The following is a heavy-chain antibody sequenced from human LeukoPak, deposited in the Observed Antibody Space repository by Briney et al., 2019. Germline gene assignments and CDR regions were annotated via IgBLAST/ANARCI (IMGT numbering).Heavy chain of an antibody. Sequence: SETLSLTCSVSGGSISTYYWSWIRQPAGKGLEWIGRIYASGGSKYNPSLKSRVAMSVDTSKNQISLQLSSVTAADTAVYYCARDHARAYGSELNNWFDPWGQGTLVTVSS. CDR1: GGSISTYY. J-gene: IGHJ5*02. V-gene: IGHV4-4*07. CDR3: ARDHARAYGSELNNWFDP. D-gene: IGHD3-10*01. CDR2: IYASGGS.